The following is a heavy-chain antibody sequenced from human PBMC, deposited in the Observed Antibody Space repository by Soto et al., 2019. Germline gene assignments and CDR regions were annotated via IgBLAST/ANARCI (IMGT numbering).Heavy chain of an antibody. D-gene: IGHD5-12*01. CDR3: ARETPDIAESYGMAV. J-gene: IGHJ6*02. Sequence: ASVKVSCKASGYTFTSYGISWVRQAPGQGLEWMGWISAYNGNTNYAQKLQGRVTMTTDTSTSTAYMELRSLRSDDTAVYYCARETPDIAESYGMAVWGQGTTVTVSS. CDR2: ISAYNGNT. CDR1: GYTFTSYG. V-gene: IGHV1-18*01.